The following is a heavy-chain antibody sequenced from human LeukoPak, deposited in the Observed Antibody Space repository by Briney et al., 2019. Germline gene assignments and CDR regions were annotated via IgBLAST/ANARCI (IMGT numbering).Heavy chain of an antibody. CDR2: ISSSSSTI. D-gene: IGHD5-12*01. CDR1: GFTFSSYS. CDR3: ARESYGGYDY. J-gene: IGHJ4*02. Sequence: GGSLRLSCAASGFTFSSYSMNWVRQAPGKGLEWVSYISSSSSTIYYADSVTGRFTISRDNVKNSLYLQMNSLRVEDTAVYYCARESYGGYDYWGQGTLVTVSS. V-gene: IGHV3-48*01.